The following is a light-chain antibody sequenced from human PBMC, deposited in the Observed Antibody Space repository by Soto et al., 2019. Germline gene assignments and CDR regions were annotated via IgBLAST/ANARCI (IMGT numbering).Light chain of an antibody. J-gene: IGKJ1*01. CDR3: QQYSTYSWT. V-gene: IGKV1-5*03. CDR1: QSISSW. CDR2: KAS. Sequence: DIQMTQSPSTLSASVGDRVTITCRASQSISSWLAWYQQKPGKAPKLLIYKASNLESGVPSRFSGSGSGTEFTLTISSLQPDDCATYYCQQYSTYSWTFGQGTQVEIK.